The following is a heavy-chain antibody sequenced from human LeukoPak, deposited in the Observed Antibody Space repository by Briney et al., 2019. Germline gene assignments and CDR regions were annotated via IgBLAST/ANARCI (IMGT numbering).Heavy chain of an antibody. J-gene: IGHJ3*02. V-gene: IGHV1-18*01. CDR2: ISAYKGNT. CDR1: GYTFTTYA. D-gene: IGHD4-17*01. Sequence: ASVKVSCKTSGYTFTTYAISWVRQAPGQGLEWMGWISAYKGNTDYAQKFQGRVTMTTDTSTSTVYMELRSLRSDDTAVYYCARPRDYGDYDGFDIWGPGTMVRVSS. CDR3: ARPRDYGDYDGFDI.